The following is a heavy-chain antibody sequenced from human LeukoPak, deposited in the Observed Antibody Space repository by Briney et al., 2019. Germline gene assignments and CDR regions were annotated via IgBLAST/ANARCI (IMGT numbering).Heavy chain of an antibody. CDR2: ISYDGSNK. CDR1: GFTFSSYA. D-gene: IGHD3-10*01. Sequence: GGSLRLPCAASGFTFSSYAMHWVRQAPGKGLEWVAVISYDGSNKYYADSVKGRFTISRDNSKNTLYLQMNSLRAEDTAVYYCARDVKRGFTYYYCSGSWGQGTLVTVSS. CDR3: ARDVKRGFTYYYCSGS. V-gene: IGHV3-30*04. J-gene: IGHJ4*02.